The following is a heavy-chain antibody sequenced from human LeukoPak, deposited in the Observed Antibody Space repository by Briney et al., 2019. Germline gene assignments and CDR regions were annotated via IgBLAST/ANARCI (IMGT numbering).Heavy chain of an antibody. Sequence: PGVSLTLSCGASGFTFNFYDMIWARQAPGKGLEWVSAISGSGGSTCYADSVKGRFTISRDNSKSTLYLQMNSLRAEDTAVYYWAKDRQGQWLVPTGDWGQGTRVSV. J-gene: IGHJ3*01. D-gene: IGHD6-19*01. CDR3: AKDRQGQWLVPTGD. V-gene: IGHV3-23*01. CDR2: ISGSGGST. CDR1: GFTFNFYD.